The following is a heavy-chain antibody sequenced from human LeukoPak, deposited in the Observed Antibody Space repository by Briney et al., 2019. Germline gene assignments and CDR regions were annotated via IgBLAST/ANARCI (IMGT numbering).Heavy chain of an antibody. CDR1: GGSISSSSYY. Sequence: SETLSLTCTVSGGSISSSSYYWGWIRQPPGKGLEWIGSIYYSGSTYYNPSLKSRVTISVDTSKNQFSLKLSSVTAADTAVYYCAVEFLGYGSGSYFDDWGQGTLVTVSS. CDR3: AVEFLGYGSGSYFDD. V-gene: IGHV4-39*01. J-gene: IGHJ4*02. CDR2: IYYSGST. D-gene: IGHD3-10*01.